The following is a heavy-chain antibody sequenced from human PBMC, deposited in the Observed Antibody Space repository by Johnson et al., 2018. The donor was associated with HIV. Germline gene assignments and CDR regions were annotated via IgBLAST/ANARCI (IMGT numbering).Heavy chain of an antibody. CDR2: IYSGGTT. CDR3: ARDLPSGSSSSEPRFAFDF. J-gene: IGHJ3*01. Sequence: VRLVESGGGLIQPGGSLRLSCAASGFTVSSNYMSWVRQAPGKGLEWVSVIYSGGTTYYADSVKGRFTISRDNSKNTLSLQMNSLRAEDTAVYFCARDLPSGSSSSEPRFAFDFWGQGTMVTVSS. D-gene: IGHD6-6*01. CDR1: GFTVSSNY. V-gene: IGHV3-66*03.